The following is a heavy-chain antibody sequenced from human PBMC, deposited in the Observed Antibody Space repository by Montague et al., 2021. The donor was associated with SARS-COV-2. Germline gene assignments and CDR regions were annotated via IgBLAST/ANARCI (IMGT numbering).Heavy chain of an antibody. Sequence: SETLSLTCAVYGGSFSVYYWSWIRQSPGKGLEWIAEINHSGTANYNPSLKSRVSISADTSKNQFTLKLTSVTAADTAMYYCAKEREVVRAARTLVAFDLWGRGTMVTVSS. CDR1: GGSFSVYY. V-gene: IGHV4-34*01. CDR2: INHSGTA. D-gene: IGHD2-15*01. CDR3: AKEREVVRAARTLVAFDL. J-gene: IGHJ3*01.